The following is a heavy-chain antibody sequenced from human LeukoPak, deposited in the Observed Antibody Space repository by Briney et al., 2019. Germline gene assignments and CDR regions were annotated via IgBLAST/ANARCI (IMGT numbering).Heavy chain of an antibody. CDR2: ISGYNGNT. Sequence: ASVKVSCKASGYSFISYGISWVRQAPGQGLEWMGWISGYNGNTNYAQKFQGRVTMTTDTSTSTAYMDLRSLRSDDTAVYYCARDRGDSCMDVWGQGTTVIVSS. D-gene: IGHD3-10*01. V-gene: IGHV1-18*01. J-gene: IGHJ6*02. CDR3: ARDRGDSCMDV. CDR1: GYSFISYG.